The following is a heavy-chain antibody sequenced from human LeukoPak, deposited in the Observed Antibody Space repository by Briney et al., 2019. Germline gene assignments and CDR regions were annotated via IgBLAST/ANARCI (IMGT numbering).Heavy chain of an antibody. CDR1: GGSISSSNW. V-gene: IGHV4-4*02. J-gene: IGHJ1*01. CDR3: ARHAVVDAYPRYFQH. Sequence: SGTLSLTCAVSGGSISSSNWWSWVRQPPGRGLEWIGEIYHSGSTNYNPSLKSRVTVSIDTSKNQFSLRLTSVIAADTAIYYCARHAVVDAYPRYFQHWGQGTLITVSS. D-gene: IGHD5-12*01. CDR2: IYHSGST.